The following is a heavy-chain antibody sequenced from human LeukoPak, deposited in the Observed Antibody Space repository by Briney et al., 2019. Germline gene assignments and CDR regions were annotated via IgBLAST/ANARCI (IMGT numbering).Heavy chain of an antibody. V-gene: IGHV3-30-3*01. CDR1: GFTFSSYA. J-gene: IGHJ5*02. CDR3: AREDPINWGFDP. D-gene: IGHD7-27*01. Sequence: GGSLRLSCAASGFTFSSYAMHWVRQAPGKGLEWVAVISYDGSNKYYADSVKGRFTISRDNSKNTLYLQMNSLRAEDTAVYYCAREDPINWGFDPWGQGTLVTVSS. CDR2: ISYDGSNK.